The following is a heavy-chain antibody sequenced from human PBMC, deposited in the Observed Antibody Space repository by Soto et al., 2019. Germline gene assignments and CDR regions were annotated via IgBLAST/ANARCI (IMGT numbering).Heavy chain of an antibody. CDR1: GFIFSNSG. D-gene: IGHD2-15*01. CDR2: ISRGGDFI. J-gene: IGHJ3*02. Sequence: EEQLVESGGGLVKPGGSLRLSCAASGFIFSNSGMNWVRQTPGKGLEWVSSISRGGDFIYYADSIQGRFTISRDNAKNSLFLQMNSLRAEDTAVYYCARDFPLGSGTYDAFDIWGQGTMVTVSS. CDR3: ARDFPLGSGTYDAFDI. V-gene: IGHV3-21*01.